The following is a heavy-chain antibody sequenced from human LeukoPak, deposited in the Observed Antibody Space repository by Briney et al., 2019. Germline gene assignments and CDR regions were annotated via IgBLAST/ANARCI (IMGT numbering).Heavy chain of an antibody. D-gene: IGHD3-22*01. V-gene: IGHV1-2*06. CDR2: INPNRGGI. CDR3: ARGDDYYDSSGYYSPYPRDY. J-gene: IGHJ4*02. CDR1: GYTFTGYY. Sequence: GASVKVSCKASGYTFTGYYMHWVRQAPGQGLEWMGRINPNRGGINYAQKFQRSVTMTRDTSISTAYMELSRLRSDDTAVYYCARGDDYYDSSGYYSPYPRDYWGQGTLVTVSS.